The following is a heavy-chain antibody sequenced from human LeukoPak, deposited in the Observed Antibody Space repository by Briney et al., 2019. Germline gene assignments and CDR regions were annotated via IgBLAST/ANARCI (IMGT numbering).Heavy chain of an antibody. V-gene: IGHV4-61*01. CDR1: GYSVSSGYY. Sequence: SETLSLTCTVSGYSVSSGYYWSWIRQPPGKGLEWIGYIYYSGSTNYNPSLKSRVTISVDTSKNQFSLKLSSVTAADTAVYYCARTLKDYYDSSGYYYYYYMDVWGKGTTVTVSS. J-gene: IGHJ6*03. CDR2: IYYSGST. CDR3: ARTLKDYYDSSGYYYYYYMDV. D-gene: IGHD3-22*01.